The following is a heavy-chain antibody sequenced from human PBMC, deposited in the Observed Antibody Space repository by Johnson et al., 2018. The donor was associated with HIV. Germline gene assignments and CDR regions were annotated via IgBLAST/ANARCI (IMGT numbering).Heavy chain of an antibody. CDR2: ISYDGNNK. V-gene: IGHV3-30*03. CDR3: ARGYSYGFVLS. Sequence: VQLVESGGGVVQPGRSLRLSCAATGFTFSSFGMHWVRQDPGKGLEWVALISYDGNNKYYADSVKGRFTISRENSKNTLFLQMNSLRADDTAVYYCARGYSYGFVLSWGQGTMVTVSP. CDR1: GFTFSSFG. J-gene: IGHJ3*01. D-gene: IGHD5-18*01.